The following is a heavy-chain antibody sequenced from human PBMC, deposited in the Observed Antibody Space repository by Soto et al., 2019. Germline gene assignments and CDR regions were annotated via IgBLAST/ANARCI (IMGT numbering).Heavy chain of an antibody. CDR1: GFTFSNYA. CDR3: SRREGPNGYNDDYFGMDV. J-gene: IGHJ6*02. CDR2: ISYDGSDK. V-gene: IGHV3-30-3*01. D-gene: IGHD5-18*01. Sequence: QVHLVESGGGVVQPGRSLRLSCAASGFTFSNYAMHWVRQAPGKGLEWVAVISYDGSDKYNANSVKGRFTISRDNSTNTLYLQMNSLRAEDSAVSYGSRREGPNGYNDDYFGMDVWGQGTMVTVSS.